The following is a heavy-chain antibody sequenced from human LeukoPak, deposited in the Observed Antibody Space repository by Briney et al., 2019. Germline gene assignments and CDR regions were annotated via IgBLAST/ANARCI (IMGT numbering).Heavy chain of an antibody. CDR2: INHSGST. V-gene: IGHV4-34*01. J-gene: IGHJ4*02. CDR1: GGSFSGYY. D-gene: IGHD4-17*01. CDR3: ARGKDYGTYYFDC. Sequence: SETLSLTCAVYGGSFSGYYWSWIRQPPGKGLEWIGEINHSGSTNYNPSLKSRVTISVDTSKNQFSLKLSSVTAADTAVYYCARGKDYGTYYFDCWGQGTLVTVSS.